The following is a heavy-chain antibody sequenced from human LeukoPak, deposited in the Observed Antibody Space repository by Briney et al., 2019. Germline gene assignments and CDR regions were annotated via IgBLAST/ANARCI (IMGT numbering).Heavy chain of an antibody. CDR1: GYTFTSYG. J-gene: IGHJ5*02. CDR3: AMVRGVIRDNWFDP. D-gene: IGHD3-10*01. V-gene: IGHV1-18*01. CDR2: ISAYNGNT. Sequence: ASVKVSCKASGYTFTSYGISWVRQAPGQGLEWMGWISAYNGNTNYAQKLQGRVTMTTDTSTSTAYMELRSLRSDDTAVYYCAMVRGVIRDNWFDPWGQGTLVTVSS.